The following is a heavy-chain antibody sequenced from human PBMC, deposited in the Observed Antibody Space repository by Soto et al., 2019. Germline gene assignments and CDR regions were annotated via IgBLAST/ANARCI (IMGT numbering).Heavy chain of an antibody. CDR3: AREEVGSYGTYFDY. CDR1: VGSISSGGYY. J-gene: IGHJ4*02. D-gene: IGHD5-18*01. CDR2: IYYSGST. Sequence: SETLSLTCTVSVGSISSGGYYWSWIRRHPGKGLEWIGYIYYSGSTYYNPSLKSRVTISVDTSKNQFSLKLSSVTAADTAVYYCAREEVGSYGTYFDYWGQGTLVTAPQ. V-gene: IGHV4-31*03.